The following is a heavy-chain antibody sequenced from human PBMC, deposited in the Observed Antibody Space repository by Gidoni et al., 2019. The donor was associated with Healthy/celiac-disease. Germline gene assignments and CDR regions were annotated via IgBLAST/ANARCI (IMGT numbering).Heavy chain of an antibody. V-gene: IGHV3-23*01. Sequence: EVQLLESGGGLVQPGGSLRLSCAASGFTFSSYALRWVRQAQGKGLEWVSAISGSGGSTYYADSVKGRFTISRDNSKNTLYLQMNSLRAEDTAVYYCAKPTPQGDDAFDIWGQGTMVTVSS. CDR2: ISGSGGST. J-gene: IGHJ3*02. CDR3: AKPTPQGDDAFDI. D-gene: IGHD3-10*01. CDR1: GFTFSSYA.